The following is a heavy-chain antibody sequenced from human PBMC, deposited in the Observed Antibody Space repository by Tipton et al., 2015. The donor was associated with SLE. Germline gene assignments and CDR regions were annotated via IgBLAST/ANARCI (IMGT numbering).Heavy chain of an antibody. D-gene: IGHD5-18*01. Sequence: SLRLSCVASGFTFSSYAMSWVRQAPGEGLEWVSVTYTGNIGTYYADSVKGHFTISRDNSKNTLYLQMDSLRAEDTAVYYCARVGFSHGETFFDSWGQGTLVTVSS. CDR1: GFTFSSYA. J-gene: IGHJ4*02. CDR3: ARVGFSHGETFFDS. V-gene: IGHV3-23*03. CDR2: TYTGNIGT.